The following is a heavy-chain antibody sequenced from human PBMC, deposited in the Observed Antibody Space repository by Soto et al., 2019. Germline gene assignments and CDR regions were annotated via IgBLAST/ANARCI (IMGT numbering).Heavy chain of an antibody. CDR1: GGSISSGGYS. CDR2: IYHSGST. CDR3: ARGGSYHELVPDY. V-gene: IGHV4-30-2*05. J-gene: IGHJ4*02. Sequence: SSETLSLTCAVSGGSISSGGYSWSWIRQPPGKGLEWIGYIYHSGSTYYNPSLKSRVTMSVDTSKNQFSLKLSSVTAADTAVYYCARGGSYHELVPDYWGQGTLVTVSS. D-gene: IGHD3-16*02.